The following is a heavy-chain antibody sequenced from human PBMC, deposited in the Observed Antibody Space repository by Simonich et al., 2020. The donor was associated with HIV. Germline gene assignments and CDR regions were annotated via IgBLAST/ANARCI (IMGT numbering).Heavy chain of an antibody. V-gene: IGHV3-15*01. J-gene: IGHJ4*02. Sequence: EVQLVESGGGLVKPGGSLRLSCAASGFTFSNAWMSWVSQAPGKGLEWGGRIKSKTNGETTHYAAPVKGRFTISRDDSKNTLYLQMNSLKTEDTAVYFCTTDDYSYYFDYWGQGTLVTVSS. D-gene: IGHD2-15*01. CDR1: GFTFSNAW. CDR3: TTDDYSYYFDY. CDR2: IKSKTNGETT.